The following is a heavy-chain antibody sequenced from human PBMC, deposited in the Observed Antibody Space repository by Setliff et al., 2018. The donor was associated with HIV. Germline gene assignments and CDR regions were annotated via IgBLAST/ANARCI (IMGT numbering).Heavy chain of an antibody. J-gene: IGHJ4*02. CDR2: IMTDGGVT. Sequence: GGSLRLSCAASGFAFNNYWMHWVRQAPGKGLVWVSRIMTDGGVTNYADSVKGRFTISRDNAKNTLYLQMNSLRAEDTAVYYCARDVIYGSGSCDYWGRGTLVTAPQ. CDR1: GFAFNNYW. D-gene: IGHD3-10*01. V-gene: IGHV3-74*01. CDR3: ARDVIYGSGSCDY.